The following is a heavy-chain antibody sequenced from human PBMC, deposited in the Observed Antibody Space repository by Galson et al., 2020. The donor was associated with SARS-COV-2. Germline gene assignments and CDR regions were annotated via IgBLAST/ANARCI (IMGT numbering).Heavy chain of an antibody. V-gene: IGHV3-7*03. CDR1: GFTFSSYW. Sequence: TGGSLRLSCAASGFTFSSYWMSWVRQAPGKGLEWVANIKQDGSEKYYVDSVKGRFTISRDNAKNSLYLQMNSLRAEDTAVYYCARDWGQTGTTSYCYFGMDVWGQGTTVTVSS. D-gene: IGHD1-7*01. CDR3: ARDWGQTGTTSYCYFGMDV. J-gene: IGHJ6*02. CDR2: IKQDGSEK.